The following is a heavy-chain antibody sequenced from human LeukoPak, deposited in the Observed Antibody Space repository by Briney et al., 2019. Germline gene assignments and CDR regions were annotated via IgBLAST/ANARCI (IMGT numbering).Heavy chain of an antibody. CDR1: GYSISSGYY. D-gene: IGHD5-18*01. CDR3: ARDTRGYNYGSAGGFDY. J-gene: IGHJ4*02. Sequence: PSETLSLTCTVSGYSISSGYYWGWIRQPPGKGLEWVGSIFHSGSTYYNPSLKSRVTISVDTSNNQFSLKLSPVTAADTAVYYCARDTRGYNYGSAGGFDYWGQGTLVTVSS. CDR2: IFHSGST. V-gene: IGHV4-38-2*02.